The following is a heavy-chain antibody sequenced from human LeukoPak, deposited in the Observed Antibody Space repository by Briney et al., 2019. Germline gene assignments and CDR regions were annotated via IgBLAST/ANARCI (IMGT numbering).Heavy chain of an antibody. V-gene: IGHV3-9*01. CDR3: ARARVGAAFDY. Sequence: GGSLRLSCAASGFTFDDYAMHWVRQAPGKGLEWVSGISWNSGSIGYADSVKGRFTISRDNAKNSLYLQMNSLRAEDTAVYYCARARVGAAFDYWGQGTLVTVSS. CDR1: GFTFDDYA. J-gene: IGHJ4*02. D-gene: IGHD2-15*01. CDR2: ISWNSGSI.